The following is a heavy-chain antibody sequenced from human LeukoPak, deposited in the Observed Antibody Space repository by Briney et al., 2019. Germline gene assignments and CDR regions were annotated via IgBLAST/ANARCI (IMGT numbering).Heavy chain of an antibody. J-gene: IGHJ4*02. CDR3: ARDLNPLSIAVAGTLGY. Sequence: KPSGTLSLTCAVSGGSISSSNWWSWVRQPPGKGLEWIGEIYHSESTNYNPSLKSRVTISVDKSKNQFSLKLSSVTAADTAVYYCARDLNPLSIAVAGTLGYWGQGTLVTVSS. V-gene: IGHV4-4*02. CDR1: GGSISSSNW. CDR2: IYHSEST. D-gene: IGHD6-19*01.